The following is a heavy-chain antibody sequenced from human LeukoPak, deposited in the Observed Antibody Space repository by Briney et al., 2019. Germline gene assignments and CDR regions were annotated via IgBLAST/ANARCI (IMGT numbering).Heavy chain of an antibody. J-gene: IGHJ4*02. CDR2: IRQDGSEK. CDR3: ASIPVAGF. D-gene: IGHD6-19*01. V-gene: IGHV3-7*02. Sequence: GSLRLSCAASGFIFSNYWMNWVRQAPGKGLEWVANIRQDGSEKYYADSVKGRFTISRDNAKKSLWLEMNSLRPEGTAVYYCASIPVAGFWGQGTEVPVSS. CDR1: GFIFSNYW.